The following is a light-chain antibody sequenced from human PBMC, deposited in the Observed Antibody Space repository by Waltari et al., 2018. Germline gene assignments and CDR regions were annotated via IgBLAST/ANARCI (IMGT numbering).Light chain of an antibody. J-gene: IGLJ3*02. V-gene: IGLV3-1*01. CDR2: EDN. CDR3: QAWDSSTALV. Sequence: WYQQKPGQSPVLGIYEDNRRPSWIPERFSGSNSGNTATLTISGTQAMDEADYYCQAWDSSTALVFGGGTKLTVL.